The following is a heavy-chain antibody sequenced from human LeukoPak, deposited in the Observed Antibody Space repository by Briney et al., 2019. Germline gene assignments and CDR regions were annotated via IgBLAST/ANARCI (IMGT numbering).Heavy chain of an antibody. V-gene: IGHV3-11*01. CDR2: ISSSGSTI. CDR3: ARVIDFWSGYLDY. Sequence: GGSLRLSCAASGFTFSDYYISWIRQAPGKGLEWVSYISSSGSTIYDADSVKGRFTISKDNAKNSLYLQMNSLRAEDTAVYYCARVIDFWSGYLDYWGQGTLVTVSS. J-gene: IGHJ4*02. CDR1: GFTFSDYY. D-gene: IGHD3-3*01.